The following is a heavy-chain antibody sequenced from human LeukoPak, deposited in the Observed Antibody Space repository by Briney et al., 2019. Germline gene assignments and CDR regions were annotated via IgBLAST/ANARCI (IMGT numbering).Heavy chain of an antibody. V-gene: IGHV3-33*06. CDR3: AKDAQRGFDFSNSLES. Sequence: GGSLRLSCTTSGFTFSHFGMHWVRQAPGKGLEWVAVIWSDGTDKYYGDSVKGRFTISRDNSENTVYPQMNSLRVEDTAVYYCAKDAQRGFDFSNSLESWGQGTLVTVSS. J-gene: IGHJ4*02. CDR2: IWSDGTDK. CDR1: GFTFSHFG. D-gene: IGHD4-11*01.